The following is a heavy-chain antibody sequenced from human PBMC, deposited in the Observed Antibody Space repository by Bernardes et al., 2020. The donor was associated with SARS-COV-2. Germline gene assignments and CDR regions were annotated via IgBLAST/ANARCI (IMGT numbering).Heavy chain of an antibody. V-gene: IGHV3-23*01. J-gene: IGHJ4*02. CDR3: ASRSPYSGWPFDY. Sequence: GGSLRLSCAASGFTFSTYAMSWVRQAPGKGLEWVSTITGGTDNTYYADSVKGRFTISRDNSKNTLFLQMNSLRAEDTAVYFCASRSPYSGWPFDYWGQGTLVTVSS. CDR2: ITGGTDNT. CDR1: GFTFSTYA. D-gene: IGHD1-26*01.